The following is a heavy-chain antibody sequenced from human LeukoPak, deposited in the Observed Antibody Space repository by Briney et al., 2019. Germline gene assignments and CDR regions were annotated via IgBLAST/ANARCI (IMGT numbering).Heavy chain of an antibody. D-gene: IGHD2-15*01. CDR3: ARPLSCGGSMDV. CDR2: INHSGST. CDR1: GGSFSGYH. Sequence: PSETLSLTCAVYGGSFSGYHWSWIRQPPGKGLEWIGEINHSGSTNYNPSLKSRVTISVDTSKNQFSLKLSSVTAADTAVYYCARPLSCGGSMDVWGQGTTVTVSS. V-gene: IGHV4-34*01. J-gene: IGHJ6*02.